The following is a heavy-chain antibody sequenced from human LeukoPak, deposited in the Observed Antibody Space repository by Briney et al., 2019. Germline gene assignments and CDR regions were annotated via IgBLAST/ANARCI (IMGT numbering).Heavy chain of an antibody. CDR3: ARVLFVDPTY. V-gene: IGHV3-48*01. D-gene: IGHD3/OR15-3a*01. J-gene: IGHJ4*02. CDR1: GFTFSSYS. Sequence: GGSLRLSCAASGFTFSSYSMNWVRQAPGKGLEWVSYISSSSRTIYYADSVKGRFTISRDNAKNSLYLQMNSLRAEDTAVYYCARVLFVDPTYWGQGTLVTVSS. CDR2: ISSSSRTI.